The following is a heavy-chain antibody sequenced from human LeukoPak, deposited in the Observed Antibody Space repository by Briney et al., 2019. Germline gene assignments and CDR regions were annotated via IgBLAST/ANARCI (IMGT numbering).Heavy chain of an antibody. CDR2: KKQDGSEK. CDR1: GCPHSSYW. D-gene: IGHD3-9*01. V-gene: IGHV3-7*01. J-gene: IGHJ4*02. CDR3: ARAHSIYDILTGYYPPYIVY. Sequence: GGSLRLSCAASGCPHSSYWMSWVRQAPGKGLEGVANKKQDGSEKYYVDSVNGRFTISRDNAKNSLYLQMNSLRAEDTAVYYCARAHSIYDILTGYYPPYIVYWGPGTLVTVSS.